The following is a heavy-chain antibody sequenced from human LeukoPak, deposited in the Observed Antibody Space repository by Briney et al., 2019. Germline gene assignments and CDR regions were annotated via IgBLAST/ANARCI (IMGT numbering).Heavy chain of an antibody. J-gene: IGHJ4*02. V-gene: IGHV6-1*01. CDR3: ARVSCSGGSCYSDFDY. D-gene: IGHD2-15*01. CDR2: TYYRSKWYN. CDR1: GDSVSSNSAA. Sequence: LQTLSLTCAISGDSVSSNSAAWNWIRQSPSRGLEWLGRTYYRSKWYNDYAVSVKSRITINPDTSKNQFSLQLNSVTPEDTAVYYCARVSCSGGSCYSDFDYWGQGTLVTVSS.